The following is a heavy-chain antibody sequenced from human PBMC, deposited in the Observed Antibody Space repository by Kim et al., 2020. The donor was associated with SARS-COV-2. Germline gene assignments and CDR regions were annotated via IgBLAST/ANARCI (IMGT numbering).Heavy chain of an antibody. V-gene: IGHV3-53*01. CDR3: ARPSRIAAAGSGAFDI. Sequence: VKGRFPISRDNSKNTLYLQMNSLRAEDTAVYYCARPSRIAAAGSGAFDIWGQGTMVTVSS. D-gene: IGHD6-13*01. J-gene: IGHJ3*02.